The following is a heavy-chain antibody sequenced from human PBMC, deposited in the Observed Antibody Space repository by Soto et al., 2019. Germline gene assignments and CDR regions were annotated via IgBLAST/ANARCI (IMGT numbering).Heavy chain of an antibody. CDR1: GYTFTSYA. D-gene: IGHD5-12*01. CDR3: ARYAGYSGYGANWFDP. J-gene: IGHJ5*02. Sequence: ASVKVSCKASGYTFTSYAMHWVRQAPGQRLEWMGWINAGNGNTKYSQKFQGRVTITRDTSASTAYMELSSLRSEDTAVYYCARYAGYSGYGANWFDPWGEGTLVTVSS. CDR2: INAGNGNT. V-gene: IGHV1-3*01.